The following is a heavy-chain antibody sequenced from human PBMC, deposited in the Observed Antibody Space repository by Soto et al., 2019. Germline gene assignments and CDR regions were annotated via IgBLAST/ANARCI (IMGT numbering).Heavy chain of an antibody. J-gene: IGHJ6*02. CDR3: ARKTTVTTWDYYYYGMDV. CDR1: GGSISSGGYS. D-gene: IGHD4-4*01. Sequence: TLSLTRAVSGGSISSGGYSWSWIRQPPHKGLQWIGYIYHGGSTYYNPSLKSRVTISVDRSKNQFSLKLSTVTAADAAVYYCARKTTVTTWDYYYYGMDVWGQGTPVTVSS. V-gene: IGHV4-30-2*01. CDR2: IYHGGST.